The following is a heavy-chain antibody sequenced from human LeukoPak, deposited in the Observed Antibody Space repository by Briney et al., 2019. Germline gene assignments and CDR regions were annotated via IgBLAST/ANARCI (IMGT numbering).Heavy chain of an antibody. Sequence: ASVKVSCKASGYTFTSYGISWVRQAPGQGLEWMGWISAYNGNTNYAQKLQGRVTMTTDTSTSTAYMELSSLRSEDTAVYYCARGLHYDFWSGTRPHYYYYYGMDVWGQGTTVTVSS. CDR2: ISAYNGNT. CDR1: GYTFTSYG. J-gene: IGHJ6*02. D-gene: IGHD3-3*01. CDR3: ARGLHYDFWSGTRPHYYYYYGMDV. V-gene: IGHV1-18*01.